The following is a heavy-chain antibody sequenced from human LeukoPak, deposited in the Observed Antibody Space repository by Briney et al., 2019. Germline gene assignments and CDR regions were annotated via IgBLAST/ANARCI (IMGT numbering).Heavy chain of an antibody. D-gene: IGHD5-18*01. CDR1: GGSISSYY. Sequence: PSETLSLTCTVSGGSISSYYWSWIRQPPGKGLEWIGYIYYSGSTNYNPSLKSRVTISVDTSKNQFSLKLSSVTAADTAVYYCARGPYSYGFIDDWGQGTLVTVSS. V-gene: IGHV4-59*01. CDR3: ARGPYSYGFIDD. CDR2: IYYSGST. J-gene: IGHJ4*02.